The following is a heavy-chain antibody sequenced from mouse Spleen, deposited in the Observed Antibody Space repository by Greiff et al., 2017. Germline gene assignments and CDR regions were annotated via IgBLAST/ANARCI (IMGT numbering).Heavy chain of an antibody. CDR1: GFTFSDYG. Sequence: EVMLVESGGGLVKPGGSLKLSCAASGFTFSDYGMHWVRQAPEKGLEWVAYISSGSSTIYYADTVKGRFTISRDNAKNTLFLQMTSLRSEDTAMYYCARDDYLYAMDYWGQGTSVTVSS. CDR3: ARDDYLYAMDY. J-gene: IGHJ4*01. D-gene: IGHD2-4*01. CDR2: ISSGSSTI. V-gene: IGHV5-17*01.